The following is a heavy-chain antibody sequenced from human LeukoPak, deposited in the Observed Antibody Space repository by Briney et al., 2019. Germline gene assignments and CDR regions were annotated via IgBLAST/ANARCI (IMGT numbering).Heavy chain of an antibody. J-gene: IGHJ3*02. CDR2: IYYSGST. D-gene: IGHD3-22*01. Sequence: SETLSLTCTVSGGSISSSSYYWGWIRQPPGKGLEWIGSIYYSGSTYYNPSLKSRVTISVDTSKNQSSLKLSSVTAADTAVYYCATSRTGTMIVVVTLFDIWGQGTMVTVSS. CDR3: ATSRTGTMIVVVTLFDI. V-gene: IGHV4-39*01. CDR1: GGSISSSSYY.